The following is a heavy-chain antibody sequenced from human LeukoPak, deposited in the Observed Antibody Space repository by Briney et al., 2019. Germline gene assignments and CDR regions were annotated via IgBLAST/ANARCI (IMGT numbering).Heavy chain of an antibody. CDR3: AKDWGRVVAATYFDY. J-gene: IGHJ4*02. D-gene: IGHD2-15*01. V-gene: IGHV3-23*01. CDR2: ISGSGGST. CDR1: GFTFSSYA. Sequence: PGGSLRLSCAASGFTFSSYAMSWVRQAPGKGLEWVSAISGSGGSTYYADSVKGRFTISRDNSKNTLYLQMNSLRAEDTAVYYCAKDWGRVVAATYFDYWGQGTLVTVSS.